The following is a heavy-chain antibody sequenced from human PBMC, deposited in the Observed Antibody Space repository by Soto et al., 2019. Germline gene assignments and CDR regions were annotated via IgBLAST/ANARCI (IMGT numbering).Heavy chain of an antibody. CDR1: GFTFSSYE. Sequence: GGSLRLSCVGSGFTFSSYEMNWVRQAPGKGLEWVSNIRSSGRSINYADSVKGRFTISRDNAKNSLYLQMNSLRAEDTAVYYCTRVRDSNDYWGQGTLVTVYS. V-gene: IGHV3-48*03. D-gene: IGHD3-22*01. CDR2: IRSSGRSI. CDR3: TRVRDSNDY. J-gene: IGHJ4*02.